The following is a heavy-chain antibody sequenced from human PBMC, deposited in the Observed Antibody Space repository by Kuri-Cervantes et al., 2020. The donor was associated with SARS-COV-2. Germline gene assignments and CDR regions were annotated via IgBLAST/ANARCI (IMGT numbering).Heavy chain of an antibody. J-gene: IGHJ3*02. CDR3: ARDLGPPYAFDI. CDR2: IYYSGST. CDR1: GGSISSSSYY. Sequence: SETLSLTCTVSGGSISSSSYYWGWIRQPPGKGLEWIGSIYYSGSTYYNPSLKSRITISVDTSKNQFSLKLSSVTAADTAVYYCARDLGPPYAFDIWGQGTMVTVSS. V-gene: IGHV4-39*02.